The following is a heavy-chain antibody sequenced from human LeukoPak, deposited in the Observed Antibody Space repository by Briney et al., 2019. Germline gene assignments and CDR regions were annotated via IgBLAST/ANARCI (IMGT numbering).Heavy chain of an antibody. CDR1: GGSFSGYY. J-gene: IGHJ4*02. D-gene: IGHD6-13*01. V-gene: IGHV4-34*01. Sequence: SETLSLTCAVYGGSFSGYYWSWIRQPPGKGLEWIGEINHSGSTNYNPSLKSRVTISVDTSKNQFSLKLSSVTAADTAVYYCARGGPQRSSWHWKFDYWGQGTLVTVSS. CDR3: ARGGPQRSSWHWKFDY. CDR2: INHSGST.